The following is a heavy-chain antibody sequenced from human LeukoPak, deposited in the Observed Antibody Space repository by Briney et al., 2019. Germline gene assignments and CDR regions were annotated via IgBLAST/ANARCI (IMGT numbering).Heavy chain of an antibody. D-gene: IGHD5-24*01. V-gene: IGHV5-51*01. CDR3: ARRDGYNFNY. Sequence: GGALKNSCKGFGYSFSSYWIGWGGQIPGKSLEWMGIIYPGDSDTRYSPSFQGQVTISADKSISTAYLQWSSLKASDTAMYYCARRDGYNFNYWGQGTLVTVSS. J-gene: IGHJ4*02. CDR1: GYSFSSYW. CDR2: IYPGDSDT.